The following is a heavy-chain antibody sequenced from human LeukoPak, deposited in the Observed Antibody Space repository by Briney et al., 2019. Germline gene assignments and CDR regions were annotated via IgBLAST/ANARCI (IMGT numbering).Heavy chain of an antibody. D-gene: IGHD2-2*01. CDR3: ARANPLYCSSTTCLFDY. J-gene: IGHJ4*02. CDR2: INPNSGDT. V-gene: IGHV1-2*02. CDR1: GYTFTGYY. Sequence: GASVKVSCKASGYTFTGYYMHSVRQAPGQGFGWMGWINPNSGDTNYAQKFQGRVTMTRDTSISTAHMELSRLRSDDTAVYYCARANPLYCSSTTCLFDYWGQGTLVTVSS.